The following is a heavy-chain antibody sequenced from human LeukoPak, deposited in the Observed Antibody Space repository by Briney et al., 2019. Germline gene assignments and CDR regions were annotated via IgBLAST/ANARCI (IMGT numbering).Heavy chain of an antibody. Sequence: KPGGSLRLSCAASGFTFRSYSMNWVRQAPGKGLEWVSSISSSSSYIYYADSVKGRFTISRDNAKNSLYLQMNSLRAEDTAVYYCARVRGYYDSSGYYRIDYWGQGTLVTVSS. CDR3: ARVRGYYDSSGYYRIDY. D-gene: IGHD3-22*01. CDR1: GFTFRSYS. V-gene: IGHV3-21*01. CDR2: ISSSSSYI. J-gene: IGHJ4*02.